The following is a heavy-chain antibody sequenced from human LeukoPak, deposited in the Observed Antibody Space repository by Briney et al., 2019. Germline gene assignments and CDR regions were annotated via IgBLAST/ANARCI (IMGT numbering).Heavy chain of an antibody. CDR1: GFTFSSYS. V-gene: IGHV3-21*01. J-gene: IGHJ4*02. Sequence: GGSLRLSCAASGFTFSSYSMNWVRQAPGKGLEWVSSISSSSSYIYYADSVKGRFTISRDNAKNSLYLQMNSLRAEDTAVYYCARGLGYCSSTSCRALDYWGQGTLVTVSS. D-gene: IGHD2-2*01. CDR3: ARGLGYCSSTSCRALDY. CDR2: ISSSSSYI.